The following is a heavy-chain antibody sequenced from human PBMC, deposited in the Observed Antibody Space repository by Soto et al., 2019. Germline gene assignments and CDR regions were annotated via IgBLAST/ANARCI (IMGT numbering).Heavy chain of an antibody. D-gene: IGHD3-10*01. CDR3: SRHWFGKPPEYLAY. V-gene: IGHV4-4*07. CDR1: GGSIRNYY. J-gene: IGHJ4*02. CDR2: IYTSGNS. Sequence: QVQLQESGPGLVKPSETLSLTCSVSGGSIRNYYWNWIRQPAGKGLEWVGRIYTSGNSEYNPALKSRGTMSADTSKNQLSLRLSSVTAADSAVYYCSRHWFGKPPEYLAYWGQGTRVTISS.